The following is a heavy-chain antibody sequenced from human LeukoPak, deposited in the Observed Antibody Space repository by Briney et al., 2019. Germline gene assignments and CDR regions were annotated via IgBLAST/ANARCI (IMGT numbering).Heavy chain of an antibody. CDR3: AKDQKWPGDY. CDR2: ISHDGNNK. Sequence: PGRSLRLSCAVSGITFSTYGMYWVRQAPGKGLEWVAVISHDGNNKYYADSVKGRFTISRDNSKNTLYLQMNSLRAEDTAVYYCAKDQKWPGDYWGQGTLVTVSS. J-gene: IGHJ4*02. V-gene: IGHV3-30*18. CDR1: GITFSTYG. D-gene: IGHD5-12*01.